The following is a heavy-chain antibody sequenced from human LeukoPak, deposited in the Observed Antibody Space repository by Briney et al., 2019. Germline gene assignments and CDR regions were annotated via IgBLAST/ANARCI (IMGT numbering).Heavy chain of an antibody. D-gene: IGHD6-19*01. CDR3: AKDHLRWAPGYVSGPLDQ. CDR1: GFRFTMYG. V-gene: IGHV3-30*18. J-gene: IGHJ4*02. CDR2: ISTDGNNE. Sequence: PGRPLRLSCAASGFRFTMYGIHWVRQAPGKGLEWVAVISTDGNNEYYANSVKGRFTISRDNSKNTVYLQMTSLRTEDTAVYYCAKDHLRWAPGYVSGPLDQWRQGTLVTVSS.